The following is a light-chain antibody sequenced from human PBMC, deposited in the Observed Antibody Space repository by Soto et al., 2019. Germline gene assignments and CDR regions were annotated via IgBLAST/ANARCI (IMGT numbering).Light chain of an antibody. Sequence: DIQMTQSPSTLSACVGDRVTITCRASQSISTGLAWYQQKPGKAPKLLISKASSLQSGVPSRFSGSGSGPEFTLTISSLQPDDFATYYCQQYLTFVSFGGGTKVEI. CDR3: QQYLTFVS. CDR1: QSISTG. J-gene: IGKJ4*01. V-gene: IGKV1-5*03. CDR2: KAS.